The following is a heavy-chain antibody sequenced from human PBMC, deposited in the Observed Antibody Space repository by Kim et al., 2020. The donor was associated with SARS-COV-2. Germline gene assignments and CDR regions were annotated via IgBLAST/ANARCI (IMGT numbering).Heavy chain of an antibody. CDR2: IYTNGSP. V-gene: IGHV4-61*02. CDR1: GDSIRSGNYY. Sequence: TLSLTCTASGDSIRSGNYYWTWIRQPAGKGLEWIGRIYTNGSPNYNPSLKSRVTISVDTSKNQFSLKLSSVTAADTAVYYCAREEYYDSSGIFDYWGQGTLVTVSS. J-gene: IGHJ4*02. CDR3: AREEYYDSSGIFDY. D-gene: IGHD3-22*01.